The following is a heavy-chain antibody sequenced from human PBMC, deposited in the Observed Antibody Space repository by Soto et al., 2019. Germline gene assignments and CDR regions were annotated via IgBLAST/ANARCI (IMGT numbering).Heavy chain of an antibody. CDR1: GYTFTSYG. D-gene: IGHD5-18*01. V-gene: IGHV1-18*01. CDR2: ISAYNGNT. J-gene: IGHJ5*02. CDR3: ARDASLRYSYGVRWGNWFDP. Sequence: ASVKVSCKASGYTFTSYGISWVRQAPGQGLEWMGWISAYNGNTNYAQKLQGRVTMTTDTSTSTAYMELRSLRSDDTAVYYCARDASLRYSYGVRWGNWFDPWGQGTLVTVSS.